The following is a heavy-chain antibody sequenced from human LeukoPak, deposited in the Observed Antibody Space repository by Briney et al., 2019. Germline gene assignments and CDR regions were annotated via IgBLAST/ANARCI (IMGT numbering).Heavy chain of an antibody. V-gene: IGHV1-69*13. J-gene: IGHJ4*02. D-gene: IGHD3-9*01. CDR1: GGTFSSYA. Sequence: SVKVSCKASGGTFSSYAISWVRQAPGQGLEWMGGIIPISGTANYAQKFQGRVTITADESTSTAYMELSSLRSEDTDVYYCAREGPHYDILTGYYAAPAYYFDYWGQGTLVTVSS. CDR3: AREGPHYDILTGYYAAPAYYFDY. CDR2: IIPISGTA.